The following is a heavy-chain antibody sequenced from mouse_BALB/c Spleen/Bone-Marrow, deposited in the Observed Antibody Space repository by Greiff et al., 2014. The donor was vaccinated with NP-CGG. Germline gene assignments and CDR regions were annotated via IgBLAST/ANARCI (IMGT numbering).Heavy chain of an antibody. CDR1: GHTFSTYW. D-gene: IGHD2-4*01. Sequence: VQLQESGAELAKPGASVKMSCKASGHTFSTYWMRWVKQRPGQGPEWIGDINPSIGYADYVQKFKDKATLTADKSSSIVYMQLSSLTSEDSAIYYCAMIPFTMDYWGQGTSVTVSS. CDR3: AMIPFTMDY. V-gene: IGHV1-7*01. J-gene: IGHJ4*01. CDR2: INPSIGYA.